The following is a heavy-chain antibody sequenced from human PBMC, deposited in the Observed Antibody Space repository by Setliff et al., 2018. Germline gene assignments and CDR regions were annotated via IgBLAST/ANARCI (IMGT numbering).Heavy chain of an antibody. CDR1: GFSFSRHW. J-gene: IGHJ3*02. Sequence: LSCVVSGFSFSRHWMSWVRQAPGKGLEWVADIKQDGSTKYYLDSVKGRFTISRDNAKRSLYLQMNGLRADDTGVYYCVRDDADNYDAFDNWGQGTLVTVS. CDR3: VRDDADNYDAFDN. V-gene: IGHV3-7*01. D-gene: IGHD3-22*01. CDR2: IKQDGSTK.